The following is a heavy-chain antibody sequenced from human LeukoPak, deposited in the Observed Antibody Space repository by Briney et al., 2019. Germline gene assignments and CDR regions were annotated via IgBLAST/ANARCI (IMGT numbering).Heavy chain of an antibody. D-gene: IGHD6-19*01. CDR1: GFTLSTYS. CDR2: ISSSSSYI. CDR3: ARSGWYSDGMDV. Sequence: PGGSLRLSCAASGFTLSTYSMNWVRQAPGKGLEWVSSISSSSSYIYYADSVKGRFTISRDNAKNSLYLQMNSLRAEDTAVYYCARSGWYSDGMDVWGKGTTVTVSS. J-gene: IGHJ6*04. V-gene: IGHV3-21*01.